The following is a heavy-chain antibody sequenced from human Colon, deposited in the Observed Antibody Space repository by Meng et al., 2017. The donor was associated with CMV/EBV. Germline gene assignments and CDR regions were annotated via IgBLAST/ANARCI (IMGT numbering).Heavy chain of an antibody. CDR1: GFVLPTYA. Sequence: CKASGFVLPTYAMYWVRQAPGQRLEWMGWISGGNGHTKYSQRLQGRVSITRDTSTNTAYMELSSLTSEDTAVYYCARGSSGFTGDLAYWGQGTLVTVSS. CDR3: ARGSSGFTGDLAY. J-gene: IGHJ4*02. CDR2: ISGGNGHT. V-gene: IGHV1-3*01. D-gene: IGHD2-8*02.